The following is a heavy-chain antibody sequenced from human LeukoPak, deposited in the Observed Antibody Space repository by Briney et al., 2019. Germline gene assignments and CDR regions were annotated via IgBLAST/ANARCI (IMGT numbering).Heavy chain of an antibody. D-gene: IGHD3-10*01. CDR2: ICPGDSET. J-gene: IGHJ6*02. Sequence: GESLKISCKGSGYSFTNYWIGWVRQMPGKGLEWMGIICPGDSETRYGPSFQGQVTISADKSISTAYLQWSSLKASDTAMYYCARDYYGSGSQRGMDVWGQGTTVTVSS. CDR1: GYSFTNYW. V-gene: IGHV5-51*01. CDR3: ARDYYGSGSQRGMDV.